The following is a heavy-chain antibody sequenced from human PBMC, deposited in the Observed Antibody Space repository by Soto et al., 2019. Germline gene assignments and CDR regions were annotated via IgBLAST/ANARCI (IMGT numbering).Heavy chain of an antibody. CDR3: AKDGSYSSGWYGNPYYYYGMDV. CDR1: GFTFSSYA. D-gene: IGHD6-19*01. CDR2: ISGSGGST. J-gene: IGHJ6*02. V-gene: IGHV3-23*01. Sequence: GGSLRLSCAASGFTFSSYAMSWVRQAPGKGLEWVSAISGSGGSTYYADSVKGRFTISRDNSKNTLYLQMNSLRAEDTAVYYCAKDGSYSSGWYGNPYYYYGMDVWGQGTTVTVSS.